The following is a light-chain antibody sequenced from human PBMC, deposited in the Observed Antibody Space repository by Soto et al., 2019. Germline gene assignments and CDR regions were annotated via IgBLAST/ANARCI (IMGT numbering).Light chain of an antibody. J-gene: IGKJ1*01. CDR1: QSINAH. V-gene: IGKV3-15*01. CDR2: GAS. CDR3: QQYNTWLWT. Sequence: EVVMTQSPATLSVSPGERVTLSCRASQSINAHLAWYQQKPGQAPRLLIHGASTRATGIPARFSGSGFGTEFIRPIRSLQSEDFAVYYCQQYNTWLWTFGQGTNVEIQ.